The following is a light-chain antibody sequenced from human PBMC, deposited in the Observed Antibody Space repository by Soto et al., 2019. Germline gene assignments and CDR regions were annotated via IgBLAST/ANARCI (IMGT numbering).Light chain of an antibody. Sequence: DIVMTQSPDSLAVSLDERATINCKSSQTVIKSSDNKHCLAWFQQKPGQPPKLLIYGASTRESRVPDRFSGSGSGTDFTLTFSSLQAEDVAVYSCQQFYSSPPMFTFGQGSKLEIK. J-gene: IGKJ2*01. V-gene: IGKV4-1*01. CDR2: GAS. CDR1: QTVIKSSDNKHC. CDR3: QQFYSSPPMFT.